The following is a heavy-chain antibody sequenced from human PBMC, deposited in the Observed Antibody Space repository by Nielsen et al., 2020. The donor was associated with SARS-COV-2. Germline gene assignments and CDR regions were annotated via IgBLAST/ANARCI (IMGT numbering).Heavy chain of an antibody. D-gene: IGHD3-3*01. CDR2: FYHSGST. J-gene: IGHJ5*02. Sequence: WIRQPPGKGLEWIGEFYHSGSTNYNPSLKSRVTISVDKSKNQFSLKLSSVTAADTAVYYCARKHTYYDFWSGYSRENWFDPWGQGTLVTVSS. CDR3: ARKHTYYDFWSGYSRENWFDP. V-gene: IGHV4-4*02.